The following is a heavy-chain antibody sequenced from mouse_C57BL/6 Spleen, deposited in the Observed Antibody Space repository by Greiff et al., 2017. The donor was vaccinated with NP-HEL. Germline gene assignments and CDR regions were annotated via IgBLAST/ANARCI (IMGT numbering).Heavy chain of an antibody. CDR1: GYTFTSYW. Sequence: QVQLQQPGAELVRPGSSVKLSCKASGYTFTSYWMDWVKQRPGQGLEWIGNIYPSDSETHYNQKFKDKATLTVDKSSSTAYMQLSSLTSEDSAVYYCARAGGSTPDYWGQGTTLTVSS. J-gene: IGHJ2*01. D-gene: IGHD1-1*01. V-gene: IGHV1-61*01. CDR2: IYPSDSET. CDR3: ARAGGSTPDY.